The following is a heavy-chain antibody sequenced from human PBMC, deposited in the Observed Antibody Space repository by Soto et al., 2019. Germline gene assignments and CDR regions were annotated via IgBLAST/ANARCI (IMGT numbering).Heavy chain of an antibody. CDR3: ARRYGPGFDY. D-gene: IGHD4-17*01. CDR1: GGSISSYY. J-gene: IGHJ4*02. CDR2: IYYSGST. V-gene: IGHV4-59*08. Sequence: ESXPGLVKPSETLSLTCTVSGGSISSYYWSWIRQPPGKGLEWIGYIYYSGSTNYNPSLKSRVALSVDTSKNQFSLKLSSVTAADTAVYYCARRYGPGFDYWGQGTLVTVSS.